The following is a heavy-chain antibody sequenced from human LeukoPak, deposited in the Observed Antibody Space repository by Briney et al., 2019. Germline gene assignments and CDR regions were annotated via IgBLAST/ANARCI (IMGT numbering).Heavy chain of an antibody. J-gene: IGHJ5*02. CDR2: IYHNGKT. Sequence: SETLSLTCTVSGYPITTGYYWSWLRQPPGQGLEWIGSIYHNGKTYYNPSLRDRVSMSVDASTNQFSLKVSPVTAADTAVYYCARGISRSSVGVDPWGQGTLVTVSS. V-gene: IGHV4-38-2*02. CDR3: ARGISRSSVGVDP. D-gene: IGHD6-6*01. CDR1: GYPITTGYY.